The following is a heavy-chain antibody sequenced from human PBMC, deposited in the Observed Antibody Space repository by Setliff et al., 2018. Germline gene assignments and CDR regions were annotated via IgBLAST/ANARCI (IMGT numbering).Heavy chain of an antibody. CDR2: IYPGDSDT. Sequence: PGESLKLSCKGSGYTFTNYWIGWVRQMPGKGLEWMGIIYPGDSDTRYSPSFQGQVTISADKSIGIAYLQWSSLKASDTAMYYCARQAISGSDAFDIWGQGTLVTVSS. CDR3: ARQAISGSDAFDI. V-gene: IGHV5-51*01. J-gene: IGHJ3*02. D-gene: IGHD3-3*01. CDR1: GYTFTNYW.